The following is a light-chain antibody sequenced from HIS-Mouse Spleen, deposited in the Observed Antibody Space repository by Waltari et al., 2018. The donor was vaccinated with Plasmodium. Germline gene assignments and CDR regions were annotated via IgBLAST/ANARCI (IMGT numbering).Light chain of an antibody. Sequence: SYELTQPPSVSVSPGQTARITCSGDALPKQYAYWYQQKPGQAPVLVIYKDSERPSGIPVRFSGTSSGTTVTLTNSGVQAEDEADYYCQSADSSGTPNWVFGGVTKLTVL. CDR2: KDS. CDR1: ALPKQY. V-gene: IGLV3-25*03. CDR3: QSADSSGTPNWV. J-gene: IGLJ3*02.